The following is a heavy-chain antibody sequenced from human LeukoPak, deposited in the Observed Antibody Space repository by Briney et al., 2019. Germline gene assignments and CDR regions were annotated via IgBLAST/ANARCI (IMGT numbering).Heavy chain of an antibody. CDR3: ARARGYSGRDFDY. D-gene: IGHD5-12*01. V-gene: IGHV1-69*13. J-gene: IGHJ4*02. CDR1: GGTFSSYA. Sequence: ASVKVSCKASGGTFSSYAISWVRQAPGQGLEWMGGIIPIFGTANYAQEFQGRVTITADESTSTAYMELSSLRSEDTAVYYCARARGYSGRDFDYWGQGTLVTVSS. CDR2: IIPIFGTA.